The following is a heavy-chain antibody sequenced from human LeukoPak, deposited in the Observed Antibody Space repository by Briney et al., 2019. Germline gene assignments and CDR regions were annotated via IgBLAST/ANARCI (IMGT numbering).Heavy chain of an antibody. Sequence: GGSLRLSCAASGFTFSSYSMNWVRQAPGKGLEWVSSISSSSSYIYYADSVKGRFTISRDNAKNSLYLQMNSLRAEDTAVYYCARARDYYDSSGYSNWFDPWGQGTLVTVSS. CDR1: GFTFSSYS. V-gene: IGHV3-21*01. J-gene: IGHJ5*02. CDR3: ARARDYYDSSGYSNWFDP. CDR2: ISSSSSYI. D-gene: IGHD3-22*01.